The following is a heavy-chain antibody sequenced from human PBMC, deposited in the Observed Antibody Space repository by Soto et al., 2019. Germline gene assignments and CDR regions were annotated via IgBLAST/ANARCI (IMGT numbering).Heavy chain of an antibody. CDR1: GGSISSGGYS. CDR2: IYYSGST. CDR3: AIVPAS. V-gene: IGHV4-31*03. D-gene: IGHD2-8*01. Sequence: QVQLQESGPGLVKPSQTLSLTCTVSGGSISSGGYSWSWIRQHPGKGLEWIGYIYYSGSTYYNPSIKSRVTISVATSKNQFSLKLTSVTAADTAVYYCAIVPASWGQGPLVTVSS. J-gene: IGHJ5*02.